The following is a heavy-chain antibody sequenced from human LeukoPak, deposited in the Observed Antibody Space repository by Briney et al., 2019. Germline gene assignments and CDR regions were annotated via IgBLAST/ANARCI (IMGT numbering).Heavy chain of an antibody. D-gene: IGHD3-10*01. J-gene: IGHJ6*03. CDR1: GFTFSSYA. CDR3: AKVRGVQLFYYYMDV. CDR2: ISFDGSNK. Sequence: GGSLRLSCAASGFTFSSYAMHWVRQAPGKGLEWVAVISFDGSNKYYADSVKGRFTISRDNSKNTLYLQMNSLRAEDTAVYYCAKVRGVQLFYYYMDVWGKGTTVTVSS. V-gene: IGHV3-30-3*01.